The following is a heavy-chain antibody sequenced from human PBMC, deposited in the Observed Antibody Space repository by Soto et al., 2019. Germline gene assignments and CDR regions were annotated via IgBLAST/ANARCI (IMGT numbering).Heavy chain of an antibody. D-gene: IGHD1-7*01. Sequence: QTLXLTXXISGDSXXXXXXAXNXXRLSPSKGLEWLARTYYRSRWYNDYAVSVRSRITVNPDTSKNQFSLQLTSVTPEDTAVYYCAGTTSHQWYYMDVWGKGTTVTVSS. CDR2: TYYRSRWYN. CDR3: AGTTSHQWYYMDV. V-gene: IGHV6-1*01. CDR1: GDSXXXXXXA. J-gene: IGHJ6*03.